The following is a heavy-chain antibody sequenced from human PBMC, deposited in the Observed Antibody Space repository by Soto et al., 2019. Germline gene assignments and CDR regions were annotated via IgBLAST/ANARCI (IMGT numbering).Heavy chain of an antibody. V-gene: IGHV3-30*18. CDR3: AKLGLRGAYCGGDCYDAFDI. J-gene: IGHJ3*02. CDR1: GFTFSSYG. Sequence: QVQLVESGGGVVQPGRSLRLSCAASGFTFSSYGMHWVRQAPGKGLEWVAVISYDGSNKYYADSVKGRFTISRDNSKNTXYXXMNSLRAEDTAVYYCAKLGLRGAYCGGDCYDAFDIWGQGTMVTVSS. CDR2: ISYDGSNK. D-gene: IGHD2-21*02.